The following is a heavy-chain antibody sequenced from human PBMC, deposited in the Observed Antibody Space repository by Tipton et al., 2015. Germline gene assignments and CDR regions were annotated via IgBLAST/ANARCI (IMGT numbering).Heavy chain of an antibody. V-gene: IGHV4-59*01. J-gene: IGHJ1*01. Sequence: TLSLTCTVSGGSIRSYYWSWIRQPPGKGLEWIGYIQYSGSTNYNPSLKSRVTISVDTSKTQFSLKMSSVIAADTAVYYCARASIIQGYYHDSSRYYLFNSWGQGTLATVSS. CDR2: IQYSGST. CDR3: ARASIIQGYYHDSSRYYLFNS. CDR1: GGSIRSYY. D-gene: IGHD3-22*01.